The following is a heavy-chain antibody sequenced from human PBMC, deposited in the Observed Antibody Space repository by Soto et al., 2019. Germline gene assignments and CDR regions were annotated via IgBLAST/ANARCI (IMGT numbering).Heavy chain of an antibody. J-gene: IGHJ4*02. D-gene: IGHD3-10*01. CDR3: AKVHGSGTYNNFPDY. CDR2: ISGSGGST. CDR1: GFPFSTYA. Sequence: PGGSLRLSCAASGFPFSTYATTWVRRAPGKGLEWVSLISGSGGSTYYADSVKGRFTISRDNSRDTVYLQMNTLRAEDTAVYYCAKVHGSGTYNNFPDYWGQGTQVTVSS. V-gene: IGHV3-23*01.